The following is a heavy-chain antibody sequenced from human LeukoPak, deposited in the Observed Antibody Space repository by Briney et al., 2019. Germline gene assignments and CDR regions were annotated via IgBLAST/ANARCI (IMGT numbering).Heavy chain of an antibody. D-gene: IGHD2-15*01. CDR1: GFTFGDYA. CDR3: TRDKGYCSGGSCYFFDY. V-gene: IGHV3-49*04. CDR2: IRSKAYGGTT. Sequence: GGSLRLSCTASGFTFGDYAMSWVRQAPGKGLEWVGFIRSKAYGGTTEYAASVKGRFTISRDDSKGIAYLQMNSLKTEDTAVYYCTRDKGYCSGGSCYFFDYWGQGTLVTVSS. J-gene: IGHJ4*02.